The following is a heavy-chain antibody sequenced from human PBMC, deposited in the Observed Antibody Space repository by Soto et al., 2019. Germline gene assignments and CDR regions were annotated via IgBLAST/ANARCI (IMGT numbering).Heavy chain of an antibody. CDR3: ARDFSGLHFDY. J-gene: IGHJ4*02. CDR2: INSDGSTT. V-gene: IGHV3-74*01. Sequence: GGSLRLSCAASGFTFSSYWMHWVRQAPGKGLVWVSRINSDGSTTSYADSVKGRFTISRDNAKNTLYLQMNSLRAEDTAVYYCARDFSGLHFDYWGQGTPVTVSS. CDR1: GFTFSSYW. D-gene: IGHD6-19*01.